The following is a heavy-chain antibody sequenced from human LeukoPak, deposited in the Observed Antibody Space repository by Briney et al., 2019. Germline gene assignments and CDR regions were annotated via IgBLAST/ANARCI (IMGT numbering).Heavy chain of an antibody. CDR1: GGSISSSSYY. V-gene: IGHV4-61*02. CDR3: ARDKYVYGSGSIFDY. D-gene: IGHD3-10*01. J-gene: IGHJ4*02. CDR2: IYTSGST. Sequence: KASETLSLTCTVSGGSISSSSYYWSWIRQPAGKGLEWIGRIYTSGSTNYNPSLKSRVTMSVDTSKNQFSLKLSSVTAADTAVYYCARDKYVYGSGSIFDYWGQGTLVTVSS.